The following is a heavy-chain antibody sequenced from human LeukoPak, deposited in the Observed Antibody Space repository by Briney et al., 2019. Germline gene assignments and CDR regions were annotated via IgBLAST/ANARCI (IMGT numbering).Heavy chain of an antibody. Sequence: GGSLRLSCAASGFTFSSYWMNWVRQAPGKGLVWVSRIASDGSSTTYADSVKGRFSISRDNAKNTLYLQMNSLRIEDTAVYYCARGRPHGNDYWGQGTLVTVSS. CDR2: IASDGSST. D-gene: IGHD4-23*01. CDR1: GFTFSSYW. CDR3: ARGRPHGNDY. V-gene: IGHV3-74*01. J-gene: IGHJ4*02.